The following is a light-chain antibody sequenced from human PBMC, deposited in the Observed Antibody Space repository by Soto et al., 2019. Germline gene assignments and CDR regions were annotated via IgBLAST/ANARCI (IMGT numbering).Light chain of an antibody. J-gene: IGLJ1*01. CDR3: CSYAGDYSYV. CDR1: SSNLGAGYD. V-gene: IGLV1-40*01. CDR2: EVN. Sequence: QSVLTQPPSVSGAPGQRVTISCTGNSSNLGAGYDVHWYQQHPGKAPKLMIYEVNKRPSGVPDRFSGSKSGNTASLTISGLQAEDEADFYCCSYAGDYSYVFGTGTKVTVL.